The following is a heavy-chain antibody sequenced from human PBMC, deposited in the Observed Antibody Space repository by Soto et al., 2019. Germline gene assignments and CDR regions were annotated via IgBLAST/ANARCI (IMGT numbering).Heavy chain of an antibody. J-gene: IGHJ5*02. CDR1: GYTFTSYD. Sequence: QVQLVQSGAEVKKPGASVKVSCKASGYTFTSYDINWVRQATGQGLEWMGWMNPDSGNTGYAQKFQGGINMTRNTATSTAYMELSNLRSEDTAVYYCARGERGGSYVDPWGQGTPVTVSS. V-gene: IGHV1-8*01. D-gene: IGHD1-26*01. CDR2: MNPDSGNT. CDR3: ARGERGGSYVDP.